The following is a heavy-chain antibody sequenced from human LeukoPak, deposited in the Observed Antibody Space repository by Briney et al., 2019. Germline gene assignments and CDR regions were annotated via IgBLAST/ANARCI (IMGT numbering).Heavy chain of an antibody. Sequence: SETLSLTCTVSGGSVSDYYWSWIRQPPGKGLEWIGEINHSGSTNYNPSLKSRVTISVDTSKNQFSLKLSSVTAADTAVYYCARGGYFDYWGQGTLVTVSS. CDR3: ARGGYFDY. V-gene: IGHV4-34*01. CDR1: GGSVSDYY. CDR2: INHSGST. J-gene: IGHJ4*02.